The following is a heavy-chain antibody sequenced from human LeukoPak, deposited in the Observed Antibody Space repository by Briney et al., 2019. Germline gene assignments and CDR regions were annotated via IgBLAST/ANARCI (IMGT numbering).Heavy chain of an antibody. J-gene: IGHJ5*02. V-gene: IGHV1-69*05. Sequence: GSSVKVSCKASGGTFSSYAISWVRQAPGQGLEWMGGIILIFGTANYAQKFQGRVTITTDESTSTAYMELSSLRSEDTAVYYCARGHSSSSRIWFDPWGQGTLVTVSS. CDR3: ARGHSSSSRIWFDP. CDR1: GGTFSSYA. D-gene: IGHD6-6*01. CDR2: IILIFGTA.